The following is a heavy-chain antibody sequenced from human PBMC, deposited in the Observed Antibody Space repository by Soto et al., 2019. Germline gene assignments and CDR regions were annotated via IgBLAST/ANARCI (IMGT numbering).Heavy chain of an antibody. J-gene: IGHJ4*01. CDR3: ARESSESYYVDY. Sequence: GGSLRLSCAASGFTVSRSYMSWLRQAPGKGLEWVSVIYDGGTTYYADSVRGRFTISRGNSKNTLYLQMNSLRAEDSAVYYCARESSESYYVDYWGHGTLVTVSS. V-gene: IGHV3-53*01. CDR1: GFTVSRSY. D-gene: IGHD3-10*01. CDR2: IYDGGTT.